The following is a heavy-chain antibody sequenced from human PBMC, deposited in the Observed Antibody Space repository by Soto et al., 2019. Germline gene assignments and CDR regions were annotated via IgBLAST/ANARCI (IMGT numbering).Heavy chain of an antibody. CDR1: GFTFSSSG. J-gene: IGHJ4*02. CDR3: AKVHGNDYYDSSGYYGAPFDY. V-gene: IGHV3-30*18. D-gene: IGHD3-22*01. Sequence: GVSLRPSCAASGFTFSSSGMHWVRQAPGKGLEWVAVISYDGSNKYYADSVKGRFTISRDNSKNTLYLQMNSLRAEDTAVYYCAKVHGNDYYDSSGYYGAPFDYWGQGTLVTAPQ. CDR2: ISYDGSNK.